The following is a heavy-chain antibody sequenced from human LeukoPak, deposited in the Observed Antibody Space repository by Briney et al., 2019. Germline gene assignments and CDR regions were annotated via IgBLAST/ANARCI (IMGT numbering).Heavy chain of an antibody. J-gene: IGHJ5*02. Sequence: PSETLSLTCAVSGGSISSGGYSWSWIRQPPGKGLEWIGYVYHSGSTYYNPSLKSRVTISVDTSKNQFSLKLSSATAADTAVYYCARGLGDSSSWYWFDPWGQGTLVTVSS. D-gene: IGHD6-13*01. V-gene: IGHV4-30-2*01. CDR2: VYHSGST. CDR1: GGSISSGGYS. CDR3: ARGLGDSSSWYWFDP.